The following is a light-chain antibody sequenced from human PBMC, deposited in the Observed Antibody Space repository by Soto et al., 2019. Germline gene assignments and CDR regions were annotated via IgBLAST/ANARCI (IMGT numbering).Light chain of an antibody. CDR1: QSLLHSNGYNY. CDR3: MQALQTPRT. Sequence: DIVMTQSPLSLPVTPGEPASISCRSSQSLLHSNGYNYLDWYLQKPGQSPQLLIYLGSNRASGVPERFIGSGSGTDFTLKISRVEAEDVGVYYCMQALQTPRTFGQGTKVEIK. CDR2: LGS. V-gene: IGKV2-28*01. J-gene: IGKJ1*01.